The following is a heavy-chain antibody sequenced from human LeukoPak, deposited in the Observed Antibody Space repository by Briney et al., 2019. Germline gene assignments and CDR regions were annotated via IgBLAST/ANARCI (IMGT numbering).Heavy chain of an antibody. CDR1: GGSISSYY. J-gene: IGHJ3*02. Sequence: PSETLSLTCTVSGGSISSYYWSWIRQPPGKGLEWIGYIYYSGSTNYNPSLKSRVTISVDTSKNQFSLKLSSVTAADTAVYYCARERNPGAFDIWGQGTMVTVSS. CDR3: ARERNPGAFDI. CDR2: IYYSGST. V-gene: IGHV4-59*12.